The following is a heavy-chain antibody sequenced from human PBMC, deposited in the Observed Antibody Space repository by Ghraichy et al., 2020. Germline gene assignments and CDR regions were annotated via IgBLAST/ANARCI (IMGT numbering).Heavy chain of an antibody. Sequence: GGSLRLSCAASGFTVSSNYMSWVRQAPGKGLEWVSVIYSGGSTYYADSVKGRFTISRDNSKNTLYLQMNSLRAEDTAVYYCAREATYYYDSSGYRQENYFDYWGQGTLVTVSS. CDR2: IYSGGST. V-gene: IGHV3-66*01. J-gene: IGHJ4*02. CDR3: AREATYYYDSSGYRQENYFDY. D-gene: IGHD3-22*01. CDR1: GFTVSSNY.